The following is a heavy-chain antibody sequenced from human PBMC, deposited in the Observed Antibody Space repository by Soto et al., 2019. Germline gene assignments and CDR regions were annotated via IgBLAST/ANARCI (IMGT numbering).Heavy chain of an antibody. CDR1: GDTFTSYY. CDR2: INPSGGST. V-gene: IGHV1-46*01. CDR3: ARGRDHYYDSYYFDY. D-gene: IGHD3-22*01. J-gene: IGHJ4*02. Sequence: ASVKVTCKASGDTFTSYYMHWVRQAPGQGLEWMGIINPSGGSTSYAQKFQGRVTMTRDASTSTVYMELSSLRSEDTAVYYCARGRDHYYDSYYFDYWGQGTLVTVSS.